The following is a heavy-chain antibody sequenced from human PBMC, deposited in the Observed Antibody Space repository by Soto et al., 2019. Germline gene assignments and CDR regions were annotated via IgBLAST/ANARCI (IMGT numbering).Heavy chain of an antibody. D-gene: IGHD6-19*01. CDR2: ISGSAGTT. V-gene: IGHV3-23*01. J-gene: IGHJ4*02. CDR3: ARRSSGWYFDY. Sequence: PGGSLRLSCAPSGFSIGGFAMNWVRQAPEKGLEWVSAISGSAGTTYYADSVKGRFTVSRDNSKNTLYLQMNSLRAEDTAVYYCARRSSGWYFDYWGQGT. CDR1: GFSIGGFA.